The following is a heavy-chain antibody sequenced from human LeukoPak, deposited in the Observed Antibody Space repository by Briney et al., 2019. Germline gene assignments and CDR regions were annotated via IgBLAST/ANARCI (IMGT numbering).Heavy chain of an antibody. Sequence: PGGTLRLSCAASGFTFSSYAMIWVRQAPGKGLEWVSAISGSGGSTYYADSVKGRFTISRDNSKNTLYLQMNSLRAEDTAVYYCAKIGTGDFDYWGQGTLVTVSS. D-gene: IGHD7-27*01. J-gene: IGHJ4*02. CDR1: GFTFSSYA. CDR2: ISGSGGST. V-gene: IGHV3-23*01. CDR3: AKIGTGDFDY.